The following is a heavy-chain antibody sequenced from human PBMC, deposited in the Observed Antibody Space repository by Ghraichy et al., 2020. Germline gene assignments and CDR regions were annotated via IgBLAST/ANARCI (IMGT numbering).Heavy chain of an antibody. D-gene: IGHD2-15*01. CDR1: GGSINDHY. V-gene: IGHV4-59*08. CDR3: ARHVGATDRLFDY. J-gene: IGHJ4*02. CDR2: VYYTGST. Sequence: SETLSLTCTVSGGSINDHYWSWIRQPPGKGLEWIGYVYYTGSTTYNPSLQSRVSISVDTSKNHFSLKLDSVTAADTAVYFCARHVGATDRLFDYWGQGTLVTVSS.